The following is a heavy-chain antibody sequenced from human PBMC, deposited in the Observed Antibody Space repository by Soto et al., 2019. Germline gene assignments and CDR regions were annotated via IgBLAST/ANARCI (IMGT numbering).Heavy chain of an antibody. V-gene: IGHV4-59*01. CDR3: AREESYYDILTGYLHWFDP. J-gene: IGHJ5*02. CDR2: IYYSGST. D-gene: IGHD3-9*01. Sequence: PSETLSLTCTVSGGTISSYYWSWIRKPKGKGREWIGYIYYSGSTNYNPSLKSRVTISVDTSKNQFSLKLSSVTAADTAVYYCAREESYYDILTGYLHWFDPWGQGTLVTVSS. CDR1: GGTISSYY.